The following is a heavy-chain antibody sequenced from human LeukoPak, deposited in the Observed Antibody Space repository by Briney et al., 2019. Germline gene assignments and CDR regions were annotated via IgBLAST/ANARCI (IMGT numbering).Heavy chain of an antibody. CDR2: ISGSGGST. D-gene: IGHD3-10*01. J-gene: IGHJ4*02. V-gene: IGHV3-23*01. Sequence: PGGSLTLSCAASGFTFSTYWMSWVRQAPGKGLEWLSYISGSGGSTYYADSVKGRFTISRGNSKNTLYLQMNSLRAEDTAVYYCAKADSSWFSCLNYWGQGTLVTVSS. CDR1: GFTFSTYW. CDR3: AKADSSWFSCLNY.